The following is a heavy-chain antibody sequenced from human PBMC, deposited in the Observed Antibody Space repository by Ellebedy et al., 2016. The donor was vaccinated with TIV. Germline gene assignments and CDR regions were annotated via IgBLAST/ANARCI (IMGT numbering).Heavy chain of an antibody. CDR1: GFMFSRFW. CDR3: ARCYYDSSGYYYRVGVDAFDI. CDR2: IKEDGSEK. D-gene: IGHD3-22*01. V-gene: IGHV3-7*03. Sequence: PGGSLRLSCAASGFMFSRFWMNWVRQAPGKGLEWVAKIKEDGSEKYYVDSVKGRFTISRDNAKNSVYLQMNSLRAEDTAVYYCARCYYDSSGYYYRVGVDAFDIWGQGTMVTVSS. J-gene: IGHJ3*02.